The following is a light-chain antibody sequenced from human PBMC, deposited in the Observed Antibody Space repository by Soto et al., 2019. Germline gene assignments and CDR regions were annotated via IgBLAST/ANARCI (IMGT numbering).Light chain of an antibody. V-gene: IGLV1-44*01. CDR1: SSNIGTSS. CDR2: TTN. CDR3: AAWDDSLNGNV. Sequence: QSALTQPHSASGTPGQRVTISCSGRSSNIGTSSVHWFQQLPGTAPKLLISTTNQRPSGVPERFSGSKSGTSASLAISGLQSEDEADYYCAAWDDSLNGNVFGTGTKVTVL. J-gene: IGLJ1*01.